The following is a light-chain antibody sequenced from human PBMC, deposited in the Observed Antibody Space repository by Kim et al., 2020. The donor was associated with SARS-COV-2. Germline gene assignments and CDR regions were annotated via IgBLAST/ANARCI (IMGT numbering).Light chain of an antibody. Sequence: ALGQTGGITCQGDSLRSYYASWYQQKPGQAPVLVFYGKNNRPSGIPDRFSGSYSGNTASLTITAAQAEDEADYYCNSRESSANHWMFGGGTKLTVL. CDR2: GKN. J-gene: IGLJ3*02. V-gene: IGLV3-19*01. CDR3: NSRESSANHWM. CDR1: SLRSYY.